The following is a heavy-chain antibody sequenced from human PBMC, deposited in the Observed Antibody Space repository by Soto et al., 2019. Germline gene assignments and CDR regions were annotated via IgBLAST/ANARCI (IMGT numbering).Heavy chain of an antibody. CDR1: GFTFSNGW. D-gene: IGHD2-15*01. J-gene: IGHJ4*01. Sequence: GSLRLSCAASGFTFSNGWMSWGRQAPGKGLECVGRIKSKTDGGTTDYAAPVKGRFPISRDDSKNTLYLQMNSLKTFDTDVYSCTTDTFYGSLVDHWGHG. CDR3: TTDTFYGSLVDH. V-gene: IGHV3-15*01. CDR2: IKSKTDGGTT.